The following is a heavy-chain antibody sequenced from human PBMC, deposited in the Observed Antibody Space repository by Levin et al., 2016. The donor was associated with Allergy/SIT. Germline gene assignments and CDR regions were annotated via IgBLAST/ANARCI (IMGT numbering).Heavy chain of an antibody. CDR3: ASFQSGTIAVAGYFDY. J-gene: IGHJ4*02. CDR2: IIPILGIA. V-gene: IGHV1-69*04. Sequence: SVKVSCKASGGTFSSYAISWVRQAPGQGLEWMGRIIPILGIANYAQKFQGRVTITADKSTSTAYMELSSLRSEDTAVYYCASFQSGTIAVAGYFDYWGQGTLVTVSS. CDR1: GGTFSSYA. D-gene: IGHD6-19*01.